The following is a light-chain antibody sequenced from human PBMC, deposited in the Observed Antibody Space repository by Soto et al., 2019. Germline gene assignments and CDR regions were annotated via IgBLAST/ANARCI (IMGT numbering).Light chain of an antibody. Sequence: EVVLTQSPATLSLSPGERATLSSRASHSISRYLAWYQQKPGQAPRLLIHETSNRATGIPARFSGSGSGTDFTLTISSLEPEDFAVYYCQQRFNWPYTFGQGTKLEIK. CDR1: HSISRY. V-gene: IGKV3-11*01. J-gene: IGKJ2*01. CDR2: ETS. CDR3: QQRFNWPYT.